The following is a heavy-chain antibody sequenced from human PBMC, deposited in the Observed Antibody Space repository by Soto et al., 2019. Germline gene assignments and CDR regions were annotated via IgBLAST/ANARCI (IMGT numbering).Heavy chain of an antibody. V-gene: IGHV6-1*01. Sequence: SQTLSLTCAISGDSVSSNSAAWNWIKQSPSRGLEWLGKTYYRSKRYNDYAVSVKSRITINPDTSKNQVSLHLNSVTPDDTAVYYCARDPEDSSSSGGAFDIWGQGTMVTVSS. D-gene: IGHD6-6*01. CDR3: ARDPEDSSSSGGAFDI. J-gene: IGHJ3*02. CDR2: TYYRSKRYN. CDR1: GDSVSSNSAA.